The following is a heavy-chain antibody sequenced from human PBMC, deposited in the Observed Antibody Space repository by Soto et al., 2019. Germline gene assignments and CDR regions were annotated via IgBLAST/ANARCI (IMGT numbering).Heavy chain of an antibody. CDR2: ISWNGGSI. V-gene: IGHV3-9*01. CDR3: AKEGVDCSSTSCQGGYFDY. J-gene: IGHJ4*02. Sequence: GGSLRLSCAASGFTFDDYAMHWVRQAPGKGLEWVSGISWNGGSIGYADSVKGRFTISRDNAKNSLYLQMNRLRAEDTALYYCAKEGVDCSSTSCQGGYFDYWGQGTLVTISS. D-gene: IGHD2-2*01. CDR1: GFTFDDYA.